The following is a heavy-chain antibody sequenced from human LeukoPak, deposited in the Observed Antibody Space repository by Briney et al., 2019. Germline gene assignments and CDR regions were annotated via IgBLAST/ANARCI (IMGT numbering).Heavy chain of an antibody. CDR1: GFTFSNVW. CDR2: IISITGGGTS. Sequence: KPGGSLRLSCAASGFTFSNVWMSWVRQAPGKGLEWVGRIISITGGGTSDYPAPVKGRFTIPRDDSKNTLYLQMNSLKTGDTAVYYCTTHRGEWVLDYWGQGTLVTVSS. V-gene: IGHV3-15*01. J-gene: IGHJ4*02. D-gene: IGHD3-16*01. CDR3: TTHRGEWVLDY.